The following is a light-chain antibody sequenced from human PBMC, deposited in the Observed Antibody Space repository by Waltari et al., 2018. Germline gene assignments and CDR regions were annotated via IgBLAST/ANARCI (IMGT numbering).Light chain of an antibody. CDR2: EVT. J-gene: IGLJ2*01. CDR1: SSDVGANNF. V-gene: IGLV2-23*02. Sequence: QSALTQPASVSGSPGQSIAISCIGPSSDVGANNFLSWHQQHPGRAPKLMIHEVTKRPAGVSTRFPGSKSGNAASLTIYGLQADDEADYSCCSYTTIGPVLIGGGTKVTVL. CDR3: CSYTTIGPVL.